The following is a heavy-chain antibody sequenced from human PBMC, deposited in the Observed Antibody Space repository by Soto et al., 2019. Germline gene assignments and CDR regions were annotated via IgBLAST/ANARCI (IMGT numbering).Heavy chain of an antibody. V-gene: IGHV3-9*01. CDR2: ISWNSGSI. CDR1: GFTFDDYS. D-gene: IGHD3-10*01. Sequence: GGSLRLSCAAPGFTFDDYSMHWVPQAPGKGLEGVSGISWNSGSIVYADSVKGRFTISRDNAKNSLYLQTNSLRAEDTAFYYCAKGMVRGVIIRTDAFDIWGQGTMVTVSS. CDR3: AKGMVRGVIIRTDAFDI. J-gene: IGHJ3*02.